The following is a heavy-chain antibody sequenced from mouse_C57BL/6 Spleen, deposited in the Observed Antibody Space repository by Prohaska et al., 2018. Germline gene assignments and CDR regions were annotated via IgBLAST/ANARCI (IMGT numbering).Heavy chain of an antibody. CDR2: INLNNGGT. CDR3: ARSSSYYGSSYWYFDV. D-gene: IGHD1-1*01. V-gene: IGHV1-18*01. Sequence: WVKQSHGKSLEWIGYINLNNGGTRYNQKFKGKATLTVDKSSGTAYMELRSLTSEDTAVYYCARSSSYYGSSYWYFDVWGTGTTVTVSS. J-gene: IGHJ1*03.